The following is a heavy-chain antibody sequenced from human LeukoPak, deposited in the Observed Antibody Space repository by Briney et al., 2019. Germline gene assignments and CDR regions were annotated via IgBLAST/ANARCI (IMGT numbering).Heavy chain of an antibody. D-gene: IGHD2-15*01. V-gene: IGHV1-3*01. Sequence: GASVKVSCKASGYTFTDYALHWVRQVPGQRLEWMGWINAGNGNTKYSQNFQGRVTITRDTSASTAYMELSSPRSEDTAVYYCARRLGYCSGGSCGPGGWFDPWGQGTLVNVSS. CDR1: GYTFTDYA. J-gene: IGHJ5*02. CDR3: ARRLGYCSGGSCGPGGWFDP. CDR2: INAGNGNT.